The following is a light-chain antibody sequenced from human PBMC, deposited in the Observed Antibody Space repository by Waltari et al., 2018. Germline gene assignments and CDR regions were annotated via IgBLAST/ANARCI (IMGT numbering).Light chain of an antibody. J-gene: IGKJ3*01. V-gene: IGKV3-15*01. Sequence: ETVMTQSPTTLSVSPGEGVTLSCRASQSVGTNLAWHQHKPGQAPRLLIYGASTRAAGIPVRFSGSGSGTELTLTISGLQSEDFAVYYCHQYNNWPPFTFGPGTKVDI. CDR2: GAS. CDR1: QSVGTN. CDR3: HQYNNWPPFT.